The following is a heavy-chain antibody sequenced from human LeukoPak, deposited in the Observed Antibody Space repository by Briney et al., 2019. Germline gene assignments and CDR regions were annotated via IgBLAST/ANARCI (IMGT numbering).Heavy chain of an antibody. J-gene: IGHJ6*03. CDR1: GGSISSGDYY. CDR3: ARGPLDYDFWSGNYYYYMDV. V-gene: IGHV4-30-4*01. D-gene: IGHD3-3*01. CDR2: IYYSGST. Sequence: SQTLSLTCTVSGGSISSGDYYWSWIRQPPGKGLEWIGYIYYSGSTYYTPSLKSRLTISVATSKSQFSLKLVSVTAADTAVYYCARGPLDYDFWSGNYYYYMDVWGKGTTVTVSS.